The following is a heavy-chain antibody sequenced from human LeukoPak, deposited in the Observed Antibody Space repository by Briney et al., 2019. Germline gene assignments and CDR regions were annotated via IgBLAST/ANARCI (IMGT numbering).Heavy chain of an antibody. D-gene: IGHD5-12*01. Sequence: GASVKVSCKASGYTFTGYYMHWVRQAPGQGLEWMGWINPNSGGTNYAQKFQGRVTMTRDTSISTAYMELSRLRSDDTAVYYCARDRIGATIGYYYYGMDVWVQGTTVTVSS. CDR2: INPNSGGT. V-gene: IGHV1-2*02. CDR3: ARDRIGATIGYYYYGMDV. CDR1: GYTFTGYY. J-gene: IGHJ6*02.